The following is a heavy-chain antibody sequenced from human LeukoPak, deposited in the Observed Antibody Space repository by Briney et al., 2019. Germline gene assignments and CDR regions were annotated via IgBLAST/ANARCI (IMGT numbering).Heavy chain of an antibody. D-gene: IGHD3-3*01. V-gene: IGHV5-51*01. J-gene: IGHJ6*03. CDR3: ARLGASRLSSYYYYYMDV. CDR2: IYPGDSDT. Sequence: GESLKISCKGSGYSFTSYWIGWVRQMPGKGLEWMGIIYPGDSDTRYSPSFQGQVTISADKSISTAYLQWSSLKASDTAMYYCARLGASRLSSYYYYYMDVWGKGTTVTVSS. CDR1: GYSFTSYW.